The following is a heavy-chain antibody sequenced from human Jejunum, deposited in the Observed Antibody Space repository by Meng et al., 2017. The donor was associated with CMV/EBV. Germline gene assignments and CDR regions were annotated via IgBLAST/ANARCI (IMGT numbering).Heavy chain of an antibody. V-gene: IGHV4-39*01. CDR2: IYYSGST. J-gene: IGHJ6*02. Sequence: YDCGWIRQSPGKGLEWIGSIYYSGSTYYNPSLKSRVTISVDTSKNQFSLKLSSVTAADTAVYYCARAVLRFLEWDLSPHPYGMEVWGQGTTVTVSS. CDR3: ARAVLRFLEWDLSPHPYGMEV. CDR1: YD. D-gene: IGHD3-3*01.